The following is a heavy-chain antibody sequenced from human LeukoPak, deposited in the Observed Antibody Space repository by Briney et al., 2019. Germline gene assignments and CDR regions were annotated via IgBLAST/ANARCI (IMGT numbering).Heavy chain of an antibody. V-gene: IGHV3-64*02. D-gene: IGHD6-19*01. CDR3: ARVSVSGWFDY. CDR1: GFSFSGYA. CDR2: ITNSGHDT. J-gene: IGHJ4*02. Sequence: PGGSLRLSCAASGFSFSGYAMDWVRQAPGKGLQYVSSITNSGHDTYYADSVKGRFTISRDNSKNILYLQMGSLKVEDLAVYYCARVSVSGWFDYWGQGALVTVSS.